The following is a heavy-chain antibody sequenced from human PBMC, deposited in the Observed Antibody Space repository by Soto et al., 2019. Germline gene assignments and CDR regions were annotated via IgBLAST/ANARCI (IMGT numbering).Heavy chain of an antibody. CDR1: GGTFSSYT. CDR3: VRRNDYGAFDI. D-gene: IGHD4-17*01. Sequence: QVQLVQSGAEVKKPGSSVKVSCKASGGTFSSYTISWVRQAPGQGLEWMGRIIPILGIANYAQKFQGRVTITADKSTSTAYMELSSLRSEDTAVYYCVRRNDYGAFDIWGQGTMVTVSS. J-gene: IGHJ3*02. V-gene: IGHV1-69*02. CDR2: IIPILGIA.